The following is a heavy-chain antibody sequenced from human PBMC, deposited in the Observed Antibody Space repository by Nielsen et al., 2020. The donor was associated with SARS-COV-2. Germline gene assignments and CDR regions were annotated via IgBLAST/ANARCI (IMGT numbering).Heavy chain of an antibody. D-gene: IGHD2-21*02. CDR1: GYTFTSYD. Sequence: ASVKVSCKASGYTFTSYDINWVRQATGQGLEWMGWMNPNSGNTGYAQKFQGRVTMTRNTSISTAYMELSSLRSEDTAVYYCARAHCGGDCSSYYGMDVWGQGTTVTVSS. CDR2: MNPNSGNT. CDR3: ARAHCGGDCSSYYGMDV. J-gene: IGHJ6*02. V-gene: IGHV1-8*01.